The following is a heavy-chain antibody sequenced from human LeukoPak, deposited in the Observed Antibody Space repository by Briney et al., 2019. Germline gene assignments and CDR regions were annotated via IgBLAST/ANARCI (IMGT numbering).Heavy chain of an antibody. V-gene: IGHV1-2*02. CDR2: INPNSGGT. CDR3: ARGASYWTGYDAFDI. D-gene: IGHD3/OR15-3a*01. J-gene: IGHJ3*02. Sequence: ASVKVSCNASGYTFTVYYMHWVRQAPGQGLELMGWINPNSGGTNYAQKFQGRVTMTRDTSISTAYMELSRLRSDATAVYYCARGASYWTGYDAFDIWGQGTMVTVSS. CDR1: GYTFTVYY.